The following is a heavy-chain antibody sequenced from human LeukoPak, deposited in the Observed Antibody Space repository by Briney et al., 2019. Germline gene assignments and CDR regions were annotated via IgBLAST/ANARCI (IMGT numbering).Heavy chain of an antibody. CDR3: ARDRRAGKAY. CDR2: ISSSSSYI. J-gene: IGHJ4*02. Sequence: GGSLRLSCAASGFTFSSYSMNWVRRAPGKGLEWVSSISSSSSYIYYADSVKGRFTISRDNAKNSLYLQMNSLRAEDTAVYYCARDRRAGKAYWGQGTLVTVSS. V-gene: IGHV3-21*01. CDR1: GFTFSSYS. D-gene: IGHD6-13*01.